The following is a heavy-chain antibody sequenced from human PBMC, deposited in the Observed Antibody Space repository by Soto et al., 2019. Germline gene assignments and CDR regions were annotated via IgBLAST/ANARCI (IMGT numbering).Heavy chain of an antibody. V-gene: IGHV1-2*02. Sequence: ASVKVSCKASGYTITDNYLHWVRQAPGQGLEWMGWINPNSGGTNYAQTFQGRVTMTRDTSISTAYMELSRLRSDDTAVFYCARAPKVYGSSLATWGQGTPVTVSS. CDR2: INPNSGGT. CDR3: ARAPKVYGSSLAT. J-gene: IGHJ5*02. CDR1: GYTITDNY. D-gene: IGHD6-19*01.